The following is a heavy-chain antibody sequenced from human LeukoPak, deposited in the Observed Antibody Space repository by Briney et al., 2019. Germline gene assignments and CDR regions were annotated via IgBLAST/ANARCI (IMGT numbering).Heavy chain of an antibody. Sequence: GGSLRLSCAASGFTFSSYEMNWVRQAPGQGLEWVSYISSSGSTISYADSVKGRFTISRDNAKNSLYLQMNSLRAEDTAVYYCARLYCSSTNCYSYFQHWGQGTVVTVSS. CDR2: ISSSGSTI. D-gene: IGHD2-2*01. CDR1: GFTFSSYE. V-gene: IGHV3-48*03. CDR3: ARLYCSSTNCYSYFQH. J-gene: IGHJ1*01.